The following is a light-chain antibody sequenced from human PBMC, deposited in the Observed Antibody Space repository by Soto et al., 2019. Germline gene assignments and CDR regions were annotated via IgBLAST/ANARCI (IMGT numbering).Light chain of an antibody. CDR2: GAS. V-gene: IGKV3-20*01. J-gene: IGKJ5*01. CDR3: QQYGSSHIT. Sequence: EIVMTQSPASLSVSPGERATLSCRASQSVSGNLAWYQQKPGQAPRLLIYGASSRATGIPDRFSGSGSGTDFTLTISRLEPEDFAVYYCQQYGSSHITFGQGTRLEI. CDR1: QSVSGN.